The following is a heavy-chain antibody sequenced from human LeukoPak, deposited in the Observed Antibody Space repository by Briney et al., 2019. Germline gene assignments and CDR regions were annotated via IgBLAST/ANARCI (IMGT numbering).Heavy chain of an antibody. CDR2: INPSGGST. Sequence: ASVKVSCKASGYTFTSYYMHWVRQAPGQGLEWMGIINPSGGSTSYAQKFQGRVTMTRDTSTSTVYMELSRLRSDDTAVYYCARLDSSGCLDYWGQGTLVTVSS. J-gene: IGHJ4*02. CDR3: ARLDSSGCLDY. V-gene: IGHV1-46*01. D-gene: IGHD6-19*01. CDR1: GYTFTSYY.